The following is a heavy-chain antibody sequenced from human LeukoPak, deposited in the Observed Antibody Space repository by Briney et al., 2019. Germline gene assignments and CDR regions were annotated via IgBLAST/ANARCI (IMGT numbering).Heavy chain of an antibody. V-gene: IGHV1-69*13. CDR1: GGTFSRFA. CDR2: IIPIFGPA. Sequence: ASVKVSCKTSGGTFSRFAISWVRQAPGQGLEWMGGIIPIFGPANYAQKFQGRVTITADESTSTAYMELSSLRSEDTAVYYSARRGNFGELLFSPNWFDPWGQGTLVTVSS. D-gene: IGHD3-10*01. J-gene: IGHJ5*02. CDR3: ARRGNFGELLFSPNWFDP.